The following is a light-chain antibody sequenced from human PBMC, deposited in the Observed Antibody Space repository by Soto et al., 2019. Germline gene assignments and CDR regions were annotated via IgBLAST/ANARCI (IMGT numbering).Light chain of an antibody. V-gene: IGLV1-47*01. CDR1: SSNIGSNY. CDR3: AAWDDSLSGWV. J-gene: IGLJ3*02. CDR2: RNN. Sequence: QAVVTQPPSASGTPGQRVHISCSGSSSNIGSNYVYWYQQLPGTAPKLLIYRNNQRPSGVPDRFSGSKSGTSASLAISGLRSEDEADYYCAAWDDSLSGWVFGGGTKLTVL.